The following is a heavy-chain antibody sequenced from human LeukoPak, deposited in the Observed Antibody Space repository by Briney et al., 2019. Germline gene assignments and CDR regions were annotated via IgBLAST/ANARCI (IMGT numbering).Heavy chain of an antibody. CDR2: ISSSSSTI. D-gene: IGHD3-3*01. V-gene: IGHV3-48*01. CDR3: ARDRYDFWSGYRAKYYFDY. Sequence: GALRLSCAASGFTFSSYSMNWVRQAPGKGLEWVSYISSSSSTIYYADSVKGRFTISRDNAKNSLYLQMSSLRAEDTAVYYCARDRYDFWSGYRAKYYFDYWGQGTLVTVSS. CDR1: GFTFSSYS. J-gene: IGHJ4*02.